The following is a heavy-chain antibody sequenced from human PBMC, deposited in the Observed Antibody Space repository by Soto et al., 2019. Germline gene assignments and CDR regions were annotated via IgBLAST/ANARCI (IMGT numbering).Heavy chain of an antibody. Sequence: QVQLQESGPGLVKPSETLSLTCTVSGGSITSYYWSWIRQPPGKGLEWIGYIYYSGNSHYNPSLKSRVTISVATSKTQFSLELNSVTAADTAMYYCARGLGWSSWPLDYWAQGTLVTVSS. D-gene: IGHD6-13*01. V-gene: IGHV4-59*01. J-gene: IGHJ4*02. CDR1: GGSITSYY. CDR3: ARGLGWSSWPLDY. CDR2: IYYSGNS.